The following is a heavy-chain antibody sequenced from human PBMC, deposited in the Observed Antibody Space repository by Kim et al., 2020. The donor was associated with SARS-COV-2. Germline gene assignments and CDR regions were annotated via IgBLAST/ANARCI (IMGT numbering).Heavy chain of an antibody. CDR1: GFTFSSYG. Sequence: GGSLRLSCAASGFTFSSYGMHWVRQAPGKGLEWVAVISYDGSNKYYADSVKGRFTISRDNSKNTLYLQMNSLRAEDTAVYYCAKEARGSYAFDYWGQGTLVTVSS. J-gene: IGHJ4*02. V-gene: IGHV3-30*18. D-gene: IGHD3-16*01. CDR3: AKEARGSYAFDY. CDR2: ISYDGSNK.